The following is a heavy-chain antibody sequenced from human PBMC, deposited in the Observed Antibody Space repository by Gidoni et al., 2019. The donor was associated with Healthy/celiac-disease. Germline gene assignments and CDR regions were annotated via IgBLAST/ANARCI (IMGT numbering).Heavy chain of an antibody. CDR2: ISSSGSTI. Sequence: EVQLVESGGGLVQPGGSLRLSCAASGFTFSSYEMNWVRQAPGKGLEWVSYISSSGSTIYYADSVKGRFTISRDNAKNSLYLQMNSLRAEDTAVYYCARDTYDFWSGEKTSGDYWGQGTLVTVSS. V-gene: IGHV3-48*03. J-gene: IGHJ4*02. CDR3: ARDTYDFWSGEKTSGDY. CDR1: GFTFSSYE. D-gene: IGHD3-3*01.